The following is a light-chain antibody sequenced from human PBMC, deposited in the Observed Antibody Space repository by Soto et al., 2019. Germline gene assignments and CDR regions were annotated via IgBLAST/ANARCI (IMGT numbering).Light chain of an antibody. CDR3: TSFTTTSIWV. V-gene: IGLV2-14*01. CDR2: EVS. Sequence: QSALTQPASVSGSPGQSITISCTGTSSDIGGHNYVSWYQQLPGKAPKLMICEVSNRPSGVSSRFSGSKSGNTASLTISGLRAEDEADYYCTSFTTTSIWVFGGGTKLTVL. CDR1: SSDIGGHNY. J-gene: IGLJ3*02.